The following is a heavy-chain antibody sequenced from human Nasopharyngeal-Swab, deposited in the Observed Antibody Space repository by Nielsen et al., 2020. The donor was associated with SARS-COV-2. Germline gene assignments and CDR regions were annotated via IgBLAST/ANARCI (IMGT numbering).Heavy chain of an antibody. CDR2: ISGSGGST. Sequence: GGSLRLSCAASGFTFSSYAMSWVRQAPGKGLEWVSAISGSGGSTYYADSVKGRFTISRDNSKNTLYLQMNSLRAEDTAVYYCAKGCGSGSYPDSLDVWGKGTTVTVSS. D-gene: IGHD3-10*01. J-gene: IGHJ6*04. CDR3: AKGCGSGSYPDSLDV. CDR1: GFTFSSYA. V-gene: IGHV3-23*01.